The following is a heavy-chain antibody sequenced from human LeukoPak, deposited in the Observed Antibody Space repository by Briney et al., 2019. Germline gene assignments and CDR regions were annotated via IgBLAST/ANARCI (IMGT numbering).Heavy chain of an antibody. CDR3: ATTKWELLEFDY. J-gene: IGHJ4*02. V-gene: IGHV1-24*01. Sequence: EASVKVSCKVSGYTLTELSTHWVRQAPGKGLEWMGGFDPEDGETIYAQKFQGRVTMTEDTSTDTAYMELSSLRSEDTAVYYCATTKWELLEFDYWGQGTLVIVSS. CDR2: FDPEDGET. CDR1: GYTLTELS. D-gene: IGHD1-26*01.